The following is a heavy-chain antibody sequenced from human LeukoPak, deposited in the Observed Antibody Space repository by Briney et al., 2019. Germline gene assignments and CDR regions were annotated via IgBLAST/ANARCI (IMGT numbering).Heavy chain of an antibody. V-gene: IGHV4-34*01. CDR3: ARASYCYDSSGPRAWFDP. D-gene: IGHD3-22*01. Sequence: SETLSLTCAVYGGSFSGYYWSWIRQPPGKGLEWIGEINHSGSTNYNPSLKSRVTISVDTSKNQFSLKLSSVTAADTAVYYCARASYCYDSSGPRAWFDPWGQGTLVTVSS. CDR1: GGSFSGYY. CDR2: INHSGST. J-gene: IGHJ5*02.